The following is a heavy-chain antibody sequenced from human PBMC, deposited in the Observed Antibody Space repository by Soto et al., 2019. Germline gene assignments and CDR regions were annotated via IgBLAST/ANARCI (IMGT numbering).Heavy chain of an antibody. V-gene: IGHV1-69*13. CDR2: IIPIFGTA. Sequence: ASVKVSCKASGGTFSSYAISWVRQAPGQGLEWMGGIIPIFGTANYAQKFQGRVTITADESTSTAYMELSSLRSEETAVYYCERLVDSGRGFDYWGQGTLVTVSS. J-gene: IGHJ4*02. D-gene: IGHD1-26*01. CDR1: GGTFSSYA. CDR3: ERLVDSGRGFDY.